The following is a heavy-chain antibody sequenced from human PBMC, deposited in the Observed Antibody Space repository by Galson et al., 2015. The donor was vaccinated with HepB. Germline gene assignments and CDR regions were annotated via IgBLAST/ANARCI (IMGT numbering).Heavy chain of an antibody. CDR1: GFTFSDYY. CDR2: ISGSATTI. V-gene: IGHV3-11*01. D-gene: IGHD6-25*01. CDR3: ARDIISSSATYAFDI. J-gene: IGHJ3*02. Sequence: SLRLSCAASGFTFSDYYMTWIRQAPGKGLEWVSYISGSATTIYYADSVKGRFTISRDNAKNSLYLQMNSLRAEDTAVYDCARDIISSSATYAFDIWGHGTMVTVSS.